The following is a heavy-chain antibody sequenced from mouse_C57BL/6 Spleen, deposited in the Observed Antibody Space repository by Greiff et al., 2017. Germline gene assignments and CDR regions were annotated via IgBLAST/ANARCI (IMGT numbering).Heavy chain of an antibody. Sequence: EVQLQQPGAELVKPGASVKLSCTASGFNIKDYYMHWVKQRPEQGLEWIGRIDPEDGDTEYAPKFQGKATMTADTSSNTAYLQLSSLTSEDTAVYYCTTPVVATNYFDYWGQGTTLTVSS. CDR3: TTPVVATNYFDY. V-gene: IGHV14-1*01. CDR2: IDPEDGDT. D-gene: IGHD1-1*01. J-gene: IGHJ2*01. CDR1: GFNIKDYY.